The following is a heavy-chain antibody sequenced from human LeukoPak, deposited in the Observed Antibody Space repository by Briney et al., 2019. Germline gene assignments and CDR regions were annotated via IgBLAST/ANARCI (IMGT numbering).Heavy chain of an antibody. CDR1: GFTFDDYA. CDR2: ISWNSGSI. Sequence: PGGSLRLSCAASGFTFDDYAMHWVRQAPGKGLEWVSGISWNSGSIGYADSVKGRFTISRDNAKNSLYLQMNSLRAEDTALYYCAKDIGFAAAAGILNAFDIWGQGTMVTVSS. D-gene: IGHD6-13*01. J-gene: IGHJ3*02. V-gene: IGHV3-9*01. CDR3: AKDIGFAAAAGILNAFDI.